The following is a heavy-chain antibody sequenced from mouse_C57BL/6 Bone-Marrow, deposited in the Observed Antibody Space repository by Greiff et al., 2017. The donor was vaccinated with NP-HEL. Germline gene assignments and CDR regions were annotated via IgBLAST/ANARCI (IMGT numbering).Heavy chain of an antibody. V-gene: IGHV1-76*01. CDR2: IYPGSGNT. J-gene: IGHJ2*01. CDR3: ARDDYGMVYYFDY. Sequence: VKLQESGAELVRPGASVKLSCKASGYTFTDYYINWVKQRPGQGLEWIARIYPGSGNTYYNEKIKGKATLTAEKSSSTAYMQLSSLTSEDSSFYCCARDDYGMVYYFDYWGQGTTLTVSS. D-gene: IGHD2-4*01. CDR1: GYTFTDYY.